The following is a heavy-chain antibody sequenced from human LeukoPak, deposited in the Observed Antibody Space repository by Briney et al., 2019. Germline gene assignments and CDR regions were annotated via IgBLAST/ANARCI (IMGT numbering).Heavy chain of an antibody. D-gene: IGHD4-17*01. V-gene: IGHV3-23*01. J-gene: IGHJ4*02. Sequence: TGGSLRLSCAASGFTFSSYAMSWVRQAPGKGLEWVSAISGSGGSTYYADSVKGRFTISRDNAKNTLYLQMNSLRAEDTAVYYCARDDPDYGDYLPPTFDYWGQGTLVTVSS. CDR1: GFTFSSYA. CDR2: ISGSGGST. CDR3: ARDDPDYGDYLPPTFDY.